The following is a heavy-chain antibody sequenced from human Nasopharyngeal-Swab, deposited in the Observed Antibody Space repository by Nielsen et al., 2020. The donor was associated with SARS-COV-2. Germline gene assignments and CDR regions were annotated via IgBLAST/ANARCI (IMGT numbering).Heavy chain of an antibody. CDR3: ASGITGAAFDI. Sequence: GGSLRLSCAASGFTFSDYYMSWIRQAPGKGLEWVSYISSSGSTIYYADSVKGRFTISRDNAKNSLYLQMSSLRSEDTAAYYCASGITGAAFDIWGQGTMVTVSS. CDR1: GFTFSDYY. J-gene: IGHJ3*02. V-gene: IGHV3-11*01. CDR2: ISSSGSTI. D-gene: IGHD1-14*01.